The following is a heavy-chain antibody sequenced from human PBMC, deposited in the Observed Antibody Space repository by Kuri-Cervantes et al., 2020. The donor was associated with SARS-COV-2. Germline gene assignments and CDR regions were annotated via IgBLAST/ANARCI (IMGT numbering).Heavy chain of an antibody. CDR3: ARSRPIPAAICSNHYYMDF. D-gene: IGHD2-2*02. CDR1: VGTFSNYA. J-gene: IGHJ6*03. V-gene: IGHV1-69*06. CDR2: IIPISATA. Sequence: SVNVSCQASVGTFSNYAVTWVRQAPGQGLEWMGRIIPISATASYAQKFQGRVTITANKSTSTAYMELTSLISEDTAVYNCARSRPIPAAICSNHYYMDFWGTGTMVTVSS.